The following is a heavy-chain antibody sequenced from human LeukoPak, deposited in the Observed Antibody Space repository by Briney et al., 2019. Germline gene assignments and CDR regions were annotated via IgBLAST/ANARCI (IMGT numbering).Heavy chain of an antibody. CDR2: TSHDGSYK. V-gene: IGHV3-30*04. Sequence: GGSLRLSCAASGFTFSSYAIHWVRQAPGKGLEWVALTSHDGSYKYYADSVKGRFTISRDNSKNTLYLQMNSLRPEDTAVYYCAKPPGLRRLDPWGQGTLVTVSS. D-gene: IGHD5-12*01. J-gene: IGHJ5*02. CDR1: GFTFSSYA. CDR3: AKPPGLRRLDP.